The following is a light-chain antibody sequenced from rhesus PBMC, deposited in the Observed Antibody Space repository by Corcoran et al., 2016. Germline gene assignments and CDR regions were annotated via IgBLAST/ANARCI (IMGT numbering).Light chain of an antibody. CDR3: QHYYDDPYS. J-gene: IGKJ2*01. CDR2: AAS. V-gene: IGKV1S8*01. Sequence: DIQMTQSPSALSASVGDRVTISCRASQTIYSNLAWYQQKPGKAPKLLIYAASSLQTGIPSRISGSGSGTDFTLAISSLQPEDSAAYFCQHYYDDPYSFDQGTKVEIK. CDR1: QTIYSN.